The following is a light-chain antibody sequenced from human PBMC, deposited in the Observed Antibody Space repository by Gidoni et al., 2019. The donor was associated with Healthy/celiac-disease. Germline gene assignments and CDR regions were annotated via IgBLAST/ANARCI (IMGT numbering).Light chain of an antibody. CDR1: QDISNY. V-gene: IGKV1-33*01. Sequence: DIQMTQSPSTLSASVGDRVTITCQASQDISNYLTWHQQKPGKAPKLLIYDASNVAIGVPSRFSGSGPGPVFTFTISSLQPEDIATYYCQQYDNLPRTFGQGTKLEIK. J-gene: IGKJ2*02. CDR3: QQYDNLPRT. CDR2: DAS.